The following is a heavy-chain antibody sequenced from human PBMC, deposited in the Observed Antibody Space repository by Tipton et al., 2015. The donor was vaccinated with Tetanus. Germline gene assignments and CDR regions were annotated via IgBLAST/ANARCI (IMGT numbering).Heavy chain of an antibody. Sequence: SLRLSCAASGFNFLDYGMHWVRQIPGKGLEWVAFVWHDGRSEYYADSVKGRFTISRDNSKDTVYLQMNSLRAEDSAVYYCVGIQEGFAFDIWGQGTMVSVSS. CDR1: GFNFLDYG. J-gene: IGHJ3*02. D-gene: IGHD3-10*01. V-gene: IGHV3-33*01. CDR2: VWHDGRSE. CDR3: VGIQEGFAFDI.